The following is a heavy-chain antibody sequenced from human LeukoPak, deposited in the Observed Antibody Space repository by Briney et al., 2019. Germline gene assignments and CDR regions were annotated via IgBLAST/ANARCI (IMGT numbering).Heavy chain of an antibody. CDR1: GFTFSTLP. CDR2: SSSSGGST. V-gene: IGHV3-64D*06. J-gene: IGHJ4*02. CDR3: VNQISGWVY. Sequence: GGSLRLSCSASGFTFSTLPMHWVRQAPGRGLEYVSGSSSSGGSTYYADSAKGRFIISRDNSKNTLYLQMSSLRPEDTAVYYCVNQISGWVYWGQGTLVTVSS. D-gene: IGHD6-19*01.